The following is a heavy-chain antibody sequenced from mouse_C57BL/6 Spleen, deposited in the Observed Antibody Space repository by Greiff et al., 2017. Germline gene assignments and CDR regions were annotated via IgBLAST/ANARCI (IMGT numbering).Heavy chain of an antibody. Sequence: QVQLQQSGAELVKPGASVTISCKASGYAFSSYWMNWVKQRPGKGLEWIGQIYPGDGDTNYNGKFKGKATLTADKSSSTAYMQLSSLTSEDSAVYYCARRLYYYGSSYFDCWGQGTTLTVSS. CDR2: IYPGDGDT. J-gene: IGHJ2*01. V-gene: IGHV1-80*01. CDR1: GYAFSSYW. CDR3: ARRLYYYGSSYFDC. D-gene: IGHD1-1*01.